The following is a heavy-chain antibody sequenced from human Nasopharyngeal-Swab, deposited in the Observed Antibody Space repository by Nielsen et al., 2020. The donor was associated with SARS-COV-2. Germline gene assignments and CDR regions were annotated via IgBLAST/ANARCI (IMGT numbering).Heavy chain of an antibody. J-gene: IGHJ4*02. V-gene: IGHV3-23*01. CDR1: GFTFSSYA. CDR2: ISGSGGST. D-gene: IGHD1-26*01. CDR3: AKGGIVAATHTGFDY. Sequence: GRSLRLACAAFGFTFSSYAMSWVRHAPGKGLEWVSAISGSGGSTYYADSVKGRFTISRDNSKNTLYLQMNSLRAEDTAVYYCAKGGIVAATHTGFDYWGQGTLVTVSS.